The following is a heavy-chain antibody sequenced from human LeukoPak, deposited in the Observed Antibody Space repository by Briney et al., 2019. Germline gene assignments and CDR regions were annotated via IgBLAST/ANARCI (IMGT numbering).Heavy chain of an antibody. CDR2: ISAHNGNT. D-gene: IGHD6-13*01. CDR3: ARDHPIAAAVPEDYYGMDV. J-gene: IGHJ6*02. CDR1: GYTFTSYG. V-gene: IGHV1-18*01. Sequence: ASVKVSCKASGYTFTSYGISWVRQAPGQGLEWMGWISAHNGNTNYAQKLQGRVTMTTDTSTSTAYMELRSLRSDDTAVYYCARDHPIAAAVPEDYYGMDVWGQGTTVTVSS.